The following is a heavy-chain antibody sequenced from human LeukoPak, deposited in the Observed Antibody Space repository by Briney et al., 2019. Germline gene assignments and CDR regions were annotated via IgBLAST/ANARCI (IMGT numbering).Heavy chain of an antibody. J-gene: IGHJ6*03. CDR1: GGSFSGYY. CDR3: ARESRSSWLYYYYMDV. D-gene: IGHD6-13*01. V-gene: IGHV4-34*01. CDR2: INHSGST. Sequence: SETLSLTCAVYGGSFSGYYWSWIRQPPGKGLEWIGEINHSGSTNYNPSLKSRVTISVDTSKNQFSLKLSSVTAADTAVYYCARESRSSWLYYYYMDVWGKGTTVTVSS.